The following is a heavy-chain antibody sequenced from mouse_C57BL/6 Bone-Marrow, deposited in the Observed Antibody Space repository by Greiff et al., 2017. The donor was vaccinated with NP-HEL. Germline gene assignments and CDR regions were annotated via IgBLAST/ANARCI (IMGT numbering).Heavy chain of an antibody. CDR2: IYPGGGST. J-gene: IGHJ2*01. CDR3: ARAVYFYFDY. CDR1: GYTFTNYW. D-gene: IGHD1-1*01. V-gene: IGHV1-63*01. Sequence: VQLQQSGAELVRPGTSVKMSCKASGYTFTNYWIGWAKQRPGHGLEWIGDIYPGGGSTNYNEKFKGKATLTADKSSSTAYMQFSSLTSEDSAIYYCARAVYFYFDYWGQGTTLTVSS.